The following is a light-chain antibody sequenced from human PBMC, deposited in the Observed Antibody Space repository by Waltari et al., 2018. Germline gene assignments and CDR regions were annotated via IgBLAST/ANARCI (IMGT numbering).Light chain of an antibody. CDR3: LHYYNIPRP. V-gene: IGKV4-1*01. CDR1: QSVLMSPNNKNY. Sequence: DIVMTQSPDSLAVSLGERATINCKSSQSVLMSPNNKNYLALYQQKPGQPPKLLIYWASNRGSGVPDRFSGSGSETDFTLSSSSLQAGDVAVYYGLHYYNIPRPFGQGTKVE. CDR2: WAS. J-gene: IGKJ1*01.